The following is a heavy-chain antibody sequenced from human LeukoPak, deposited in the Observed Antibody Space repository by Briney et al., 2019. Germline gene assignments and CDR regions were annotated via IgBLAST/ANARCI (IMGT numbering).Heavy chain of an antibody. J-gene: IGHJ4*02. CDR2: ITPDGSST. CDR1: GFSFCTYW. V-gene: IGHV3-74*01. Sequence: GGSLRLSCAACGFSFCTYWMHWVRQVPGKGPEWVSHITPDGSSTNYADSVKGRFTISRDNAKNTLYLQMNSLRAEVTAVYYCSSQISRGGNWGQGTLVTVSS. D-gene: IGHD3-16*01. CDR3: SSQISRGGN.